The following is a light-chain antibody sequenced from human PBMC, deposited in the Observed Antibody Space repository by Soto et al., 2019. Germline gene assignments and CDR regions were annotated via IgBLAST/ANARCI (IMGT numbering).Light chain of an antibody. J-gene: IGKJ5*01. CDR1: QSVSSN. V-gene: IGKV3-15*01. Sequence: EVVLTQSPATLSVSPGERATLSCRASQSVSSNLAWYQQKPGQAPRLLIYGASTRATGIPARFSGSGSGTEFTLTISSLQSEDFALYYCQQYNNWPPVTFGQGTRLEIK. CDR3: QQYNNWPPVT. CDR2: GAS.